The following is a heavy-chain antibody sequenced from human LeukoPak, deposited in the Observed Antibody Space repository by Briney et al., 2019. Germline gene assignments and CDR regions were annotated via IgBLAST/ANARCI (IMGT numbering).Heavy chain of an antibody. CDR1: GVSVSSYY. D-gene: IGHD4-17*01. CDR2: IYYSGST. CDR3: ARGRYGDYGFDY. Sequence: PSETLSLTCTVSGVSVSSYYWSWIRQPPGKGLEWIGYIYYSGSTNYSPSLKSRVTVSEDTSKNQFSLKVTSVTAADTAVYYCARGRYGDYGFDYWGQGTLVTVSS. V-gene: IGHV4-59*02. J-gene: IGHJ4*02.